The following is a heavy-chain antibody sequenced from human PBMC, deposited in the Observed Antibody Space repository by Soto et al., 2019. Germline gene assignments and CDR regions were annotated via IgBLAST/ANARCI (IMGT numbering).Heavy chain of an antibody. CDR2: IKQDGSEK. CDR3: ARDCTIFGVVIIYYFDY. J-gene: IGHJ4*02. CDR1: GFTFSSYW. V-gene: IGHV3-7*01. D-gene: IGHD3-3*01. Sequence: GGSLRLSCAASGFTFSSYWMSWVRQAPGKGLEWVANIKQDGSEKYYVDSAKGRFTISRDNAKNSLYLQMNSLRAEDTAVYYCARDCTIFGVVIIYYFDYWGQGTLVTVSS.